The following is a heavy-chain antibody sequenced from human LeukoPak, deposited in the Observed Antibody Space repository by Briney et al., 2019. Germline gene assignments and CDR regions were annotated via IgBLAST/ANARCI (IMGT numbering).Heavy chain of an antibody. CDR3: ARGMWLLDY. V-gene: IGHV4-30-4*01. CDR1: GGSIYSGDYY. CDR2: IYYSGGT. J-gene: IGHJ4*02. D-gene: IGHD6-19*01. Sequence: NPSETLSLTCTVSGGSIYSGDYYWSWIRQPPGKGLEWIGYIYYSGGTYYNPSLKSRITISVDTSKNQFSLKLSSVTAADTAVYYCARGMWLLDYWGQGTLVTVSS.